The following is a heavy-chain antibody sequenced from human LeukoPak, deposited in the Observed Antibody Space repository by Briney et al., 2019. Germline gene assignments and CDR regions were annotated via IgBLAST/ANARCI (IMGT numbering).Heavy chain of an antibody. CDR1: GYSISSNYY. Sequence: PSETLSLTCIVSGYSISSNYYWGWIRPPPGKGLEWIGSMYHSGSTYYNSSLKSRVTISDDTSKNHFSLKVTSVTAEDTAVYYCARVRQNYYCYLDVWGKGTTVTISS. J-gene: IGHJ6*03. V-gene: IGHV4-38-2*02. CDR3: ARVRQNYYCYLDV. CDR2: MYHSGST.